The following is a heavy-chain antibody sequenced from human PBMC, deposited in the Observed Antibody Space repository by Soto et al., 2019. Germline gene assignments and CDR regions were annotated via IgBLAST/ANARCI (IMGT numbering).Heavy chain of an antibody. Sequence: SETLSLTCTVSGGSISSYYWSWIRQPPGKGLEWIGYIYYSGSTNYNPSLKSRVTISVDTSKNQFSLKLSSVTAADTAVYYCARQDGGFYSNSVSFDYWGQGTLVTVSS. V-gene: IGHV4-59*08. D-gene: IGHD4-4*01. CDR2: IYYSGST. CDR3: ARQDGGFYSNSVSFDY. CDR1: GGSISSYY. J-gene: IGHJ4*02.